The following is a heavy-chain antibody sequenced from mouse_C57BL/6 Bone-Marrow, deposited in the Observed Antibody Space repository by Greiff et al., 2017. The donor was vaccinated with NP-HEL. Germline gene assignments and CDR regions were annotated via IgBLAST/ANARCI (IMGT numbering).Heavy chain of an antibody. CDR1: GYTFTSYW. CDR3: ARETDYYGSPYYFDY. J-gene: IGHJ2*01. D-gene: IGHD1-1*01. Sequence: VQLVESGAELVMPGASVKLSCKASGYTFTSYWLHWVKQRPGQGLEWIGEIDPSDSSTNYNQKFKGKSTLTVDKSSSTAYMQLSSLTSEDSAVYYCARETDYYGSPYYFDYWGQGTTLTVSS. V-gene: IGHV1-69*01. CDR2: IDPSDSST.